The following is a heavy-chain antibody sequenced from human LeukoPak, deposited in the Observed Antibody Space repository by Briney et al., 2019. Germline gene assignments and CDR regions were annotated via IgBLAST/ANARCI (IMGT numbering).Heavy chain of an antibody. D-gene: IGHD2-21*01. CDR2: IYSGGST. J-gene: IGHJ4*02. Sequence: GGSLRLSCAASGFTVSSNYMSWVRQAPGKGLEWVSVIYSGGSTYYADSVKGRFTISRDNSKNTLYLQMNSLRAEDTAVYYCARGIQGYYFDYWGQGTLVTVSS. V-gene: IGHV3-53*01. CDR3: ARGIQGYYFDY. CDR1: GFTVSSNY.